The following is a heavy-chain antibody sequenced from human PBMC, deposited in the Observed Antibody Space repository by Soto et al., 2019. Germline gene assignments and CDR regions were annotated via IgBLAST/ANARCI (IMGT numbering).Heavy chain of an antibody. Sequence: QVQLVQSGAEVKKPGASVKVSCKASGYTFTSYDINWVRQATGQGLEWMGWMNPNSGNTGYAQKAQGRASMTRNTSRSTAYTELSSLRPQDKAASYCASDHPHNSGYWGQGTLVTVSS. CDR3: ASDHPHNSGY. CDR1: GYTFTSYD. CDR2: MNPNSGNT. J-gene: IGHJ4*02. V-gene: IGHV1-8*01. D-gene: IGHD3-10*01.